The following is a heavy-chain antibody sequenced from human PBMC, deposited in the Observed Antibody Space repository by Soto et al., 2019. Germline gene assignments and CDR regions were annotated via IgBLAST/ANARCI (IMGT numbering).Heavy chain of an antibody. J-gene: IGHJ5*02. D-gene: IGHD2-15*01. CDR1: GGSISSGGYY. V-gene: IGHV4-31*03. CDR3: AREPLIAASRAMSWFDP. CDR2: IYYSGST. Sequence: PSETLSLTCTVSGGSISSGGYYWSWIRQHPGKGLEWIGYIYYSGSTYYNPSLKSRVTISVDTSKNQFSLKLSSVTAADTAVYYCAREPLIAASRAMSWFDPWGQGTLVTVSS.